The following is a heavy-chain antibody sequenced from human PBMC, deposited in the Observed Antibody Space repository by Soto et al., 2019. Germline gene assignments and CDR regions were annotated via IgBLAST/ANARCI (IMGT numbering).Heavy chain of an antibody. CDR3: ARVMVIRGVSPRQFGL. V-gene: IGHV1-69*06. D-gene: IGHD3-10*01. Sequence: QAHLAQSCAEVKKPGSSVTVSCKASGCTFNSYGISWVRQAPGQGLDWMGVIIPLYGTVNYAQKLQGRVSITADKSTSTAYMDLHSLRSDDTAVYYCARVMVIRGVSPRQFGLWGKGTQVTVS. J-gene: IGHJ4*02. CDR1: GCTFNSYG. CDR2: IIPLYGTV.